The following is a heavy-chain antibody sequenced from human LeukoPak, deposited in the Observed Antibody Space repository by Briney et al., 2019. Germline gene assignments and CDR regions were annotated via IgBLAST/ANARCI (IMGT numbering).Heavy chain of an antibody. J-gene: IGHJ4*02. CDR3: AREDYYDRSFGY. CDR1: GGSISSGGYY. V-gene: IGHV4-31*03. Sequence: PSQTLSLTCTVTGGSISSGGYYWSWIRQHPGKGLEWIGYIYYSGSTYYNPSLKSRVTISVDTSKNQFSLKLSSVTAADTAVYYCAREDYYDRSFGYWGQGTLVTVSS. D-gene: IGHD3-22*01. CDR2: IYYSGST.